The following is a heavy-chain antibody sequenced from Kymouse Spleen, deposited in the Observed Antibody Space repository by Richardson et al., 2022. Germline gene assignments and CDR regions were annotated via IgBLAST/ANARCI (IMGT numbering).Heavy chain of an antibody. D-gene: IGHD3-10*01. CDR3: ATLYGSGSYPLDY. CDR1: GGSFSGYY. V-gene: IGHV4-34*01. CDR2: INHSGST. Sequence: QVQLQQWGAGLLKPSETLSLTCAVYGGSFSGYYWSWIRQPPGKGLEWIGEINHSGSTNYNPSLKSRVTISVDTSKNQFSLKLSSVTAADTAVYYCATLYGSGSYPLDYWGQGTLVTVSS. J-gene: IGHJ4*02.